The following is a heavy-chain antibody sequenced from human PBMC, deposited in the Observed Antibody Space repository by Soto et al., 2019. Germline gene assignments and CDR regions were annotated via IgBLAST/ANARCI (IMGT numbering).Heavy chain of an antibody. CDR1: GYSFTSYW. V-gene: IGHV5-10-1*01. D-gene: IGHD1-26*01. J-gene: IGHJ6*04. CDR2: IDPSDSYT. Sequence: GESLKISCKGSGYSFTSYWISWVRQMPGKGLEWMGRIDPSDSYTNYSPSFQGHVTISADKSISTAYPQWSSLKASDTAIYYCGRGWESPMGYSGMDVGGKGPRVPVS. CDR3: GRGWESPMGYSGMDV.